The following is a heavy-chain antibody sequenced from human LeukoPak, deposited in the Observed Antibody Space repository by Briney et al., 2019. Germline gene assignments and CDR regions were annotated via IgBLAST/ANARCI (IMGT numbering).Heavy chain of an antibody. V-gene: IGHV3-7*01. CDR3: ARDRCSSTSCFYDY. D-gene: IGHD2-2*01. CDR1: GFTFSHYW. Sequence: GGSLRLSCAASGFTFSHYWMTWVRQARGKGLEWVANIKQDGSEQYYVDSVKGRFTISRDNAKNSLYLQMNSLRVEDTAVYYCARDRCSSTSCFYDYWGQGTLVTVSS. J-gene: IGHJ4*02. CDR2: IKQDGSEQ.